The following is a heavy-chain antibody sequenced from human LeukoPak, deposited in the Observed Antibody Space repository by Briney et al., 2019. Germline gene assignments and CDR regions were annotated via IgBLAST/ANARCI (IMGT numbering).Heavy chain of an antibody. CDR2: ISSSGSTI. J-gene: IGHJ4*02. D-gene: IGHD5-18*01. CDR3: ARAKRGYSYGYYHYFDY. V-gene: IGHV3-11*01. CDR1: GFTFSDYY. Sequence: GGSLRLSCAASGFTFSDYYMSWIRQAAGKGLEWVSYISSSGSTIYYADSVKGRFTIARDNDKNSLYLQMNSPRAEDTAVYYCARAKRGYSYGYYHYFDYWGQGTLVTVSS.